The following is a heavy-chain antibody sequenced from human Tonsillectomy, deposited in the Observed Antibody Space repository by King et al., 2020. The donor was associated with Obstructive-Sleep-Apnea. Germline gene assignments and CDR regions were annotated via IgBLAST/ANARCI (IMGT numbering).Heavy chain of an antibody. D-gene: IGHD1-26*01. CDR2: IKQDGSEK. Sequence: VQLVESGGGLVQPGGSLRLSCAAFEFTFSDFWMTWVRQAPGKGLEWVANIKQDGSEKYYADSVKGRFSISRDNAKKSVYLQMSSLRAEDTAIYYCVAATTSGYYYYYYGVDIWGQGTTVTVSS. V-gene: IGHV3-7*01. J-gene: IGHJ6*02. CDR1: EFTFSDFW. CDR3: VAATTSGYYYYYYGVDI.